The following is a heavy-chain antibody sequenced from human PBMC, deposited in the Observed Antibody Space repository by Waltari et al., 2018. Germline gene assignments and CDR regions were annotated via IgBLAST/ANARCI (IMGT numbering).Heavy chain of an antibody. D-gene: IGHD3-22*01. V-gene: IGHV3-48*03. CDR3: ATDYDGNAYVAFDI. CDR2: ISSSGSTI. J-gene: IGHJ3*02. Sequence: EVQLVESGGGLVQPGGSLRLSCAASGFTFSSYEMNWVRQAPGKGLEWVSYISSSGSTIYYADSVKGRFTISRDNSKNTLYLQMSALRAEDTAMYYCATDYDGNAYVAFDIWGQGTMVTVSS. CDR1: GFTFSSYE.